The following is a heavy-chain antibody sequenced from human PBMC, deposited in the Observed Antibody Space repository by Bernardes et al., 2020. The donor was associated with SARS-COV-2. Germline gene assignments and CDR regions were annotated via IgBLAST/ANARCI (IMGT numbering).Heavy chain of an antibody. V-gene: IGHV3-23*01. J-gene: IGHJ4*02. CDR1: GFTFSSYA. Sequence: GGSLRLSCAASGFTFSSYAMSWVRQAPGKGLEWVSAISGSGGSTYYADSVKGRFTISRDNSKNTLYLQMNSLRAEDTAVYYCAKALGGVYAILVDYWGQGTLVTVSS. D-gene: IGHD2-8*01. CDR3: AKALGGVYAILVDY. CDR2: ISGSGGST.